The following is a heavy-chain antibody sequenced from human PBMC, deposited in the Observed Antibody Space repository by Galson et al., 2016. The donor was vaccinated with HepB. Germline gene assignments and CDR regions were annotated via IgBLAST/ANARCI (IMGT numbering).Heavy chain of an antibody. Sequence: PALVKPTQTLTLTCTFSGFSLNTSGVGVGWIRQPPGKALEWLALIYWDDDKRYSPSLRTRLAITKETSKNQLVLTMTNMDPVDTATYYCAHSGMSYYYDASGYPFFDYWGQGTLVTVSS. D-gene: IGHD3-22*01. J-gene: IGHJ4*02. CDR3: AHSGMSYYYDASGYPFFDY. V-gene: IGHV2-5*02. CDR1: GFSLNTSGVG. CDR2: IYWDDDK.